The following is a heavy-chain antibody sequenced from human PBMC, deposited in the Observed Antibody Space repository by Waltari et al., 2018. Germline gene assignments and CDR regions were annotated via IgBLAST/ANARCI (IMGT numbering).Heavy chain of an antibody. CDR1: GFSFGTYS. Sequence: EVQLVESGGGLVKPGGSLRLSWAASGFSFGTYSMNWVRRAPGKGLEWVSSITSGSSFIYYADSVRGRFTVSRDNAKNSLYLQMNSLRDEDTAVYYCTRDRWYSCDYWGQGTLVTVSS. CDR2: ITSGSSFI. CDR3: TRDRWYSCDY. D-gene: IGHD6-13*01. J-gene: IGHJ4*02. V-gene: IGHV3-21*01.